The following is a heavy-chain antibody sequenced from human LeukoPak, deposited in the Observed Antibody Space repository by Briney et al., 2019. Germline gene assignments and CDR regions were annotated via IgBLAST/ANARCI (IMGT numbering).Heavy chain of an antibody. J-gene: IGHJ4*02. Sequence: ASVKVSCKASGGTFSSYAISWVRQAPGQGLEWMGGIIPIFGTANYAQKCQGRVTITTDESTSTAYMELSSLRSEDTAVYYCARARYYYDSSGYGLDYWGQGTLVTVST. CDR3: ARARYYYDSSGYGLDY. CDR2: IIPIFGTA. CDR1: GGTFSSYA. D-gene: IGHD3-22*01. V-gene: IGHV1-69*05.